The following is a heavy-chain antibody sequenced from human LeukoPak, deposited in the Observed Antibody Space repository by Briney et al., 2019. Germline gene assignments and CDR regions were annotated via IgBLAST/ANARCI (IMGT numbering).Heavy chain of an antibody. J-gene: IGHJ4*02. Sequence: SETLSLTCTVSGGSISSYYWSWIRQPPGKGLEWIGYIYHSGSTYYNPSLKSRVTISVDTSKNQFSLKLSSVTAADTAVYYCARHANIAVAGYDYWGQGTLVTVSS. CDR3: ARHANIAVAGYDY. CDR2: IYHSGST. CDR1: GGSISSYY. V-gene: IGHV4-59*04. D-gene: IGHD6-19*01.